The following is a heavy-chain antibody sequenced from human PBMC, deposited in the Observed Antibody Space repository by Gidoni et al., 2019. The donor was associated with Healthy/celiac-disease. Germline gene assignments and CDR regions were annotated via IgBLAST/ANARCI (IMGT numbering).Heavy chain of an antibody. CDR2: HYYSGST. CDR1: GGSISSYY. V-gene: IGHV4-59*13. Sequence: QVQLQESGPGLVKPSETLSLTCTVSGGSISSYYWSWTRQPPGKVLEWICYHYYSGSTKDNPSLKCRVTISVDTSKTRFSLKLRSVTAADTAVYYLTRGQQLAPFDYWGQGTLVTVSS. J-gene: IGHJ4*02. CDR3: TRGQQLAPFDY. D-gene: IGHD6-13*01.